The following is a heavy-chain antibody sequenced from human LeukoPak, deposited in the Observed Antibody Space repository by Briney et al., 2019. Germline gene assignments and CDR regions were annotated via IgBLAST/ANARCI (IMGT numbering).Heavy chain of an antibody. CDR3: ARGGYYDSSGYHNWFDP. J-gene: IGHJ5*02. Sequence: GGSLRLSCAASGFTFSSYWMHWVRQAPGKGLEWVAVISYDGSNKYYADSVKGRFTISRDNSKNTLYLQMNSLRAEDTAVYYCARGGYYDSSGYHNWFDPWGQGTLVTVSS. CDR1: GFTFSSYW. V-gene: IGHV3-30*03. D-gene: IGHD3-22*01. CDR2: ISYDGSNK.